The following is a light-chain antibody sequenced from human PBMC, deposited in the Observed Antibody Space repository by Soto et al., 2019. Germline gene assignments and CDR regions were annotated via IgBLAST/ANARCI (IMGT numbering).Light chain of an antibody. CDR3: QQYYTPPLT. CDR1: QSVLYNSHKTNY. Sequence: DIVLTQSPDSVAVSLGERATINCRSSQSVLYNSHKTNYLAWYQQRSGQPPKLLIYGASTRASGVPDRFSGSGSATDFTLTISSLQAEDVAVYYCQQYYTPPLTFGGGTKVEIK. V-gene: IGKV4-1*01. J-gene: IGKJ4*01. CDR2: GAS.